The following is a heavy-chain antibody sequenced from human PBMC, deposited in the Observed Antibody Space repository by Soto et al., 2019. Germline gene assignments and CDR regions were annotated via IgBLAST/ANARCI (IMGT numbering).Heavy chain of an antibody. V-gene: IGHV4-4*02. D-gene: IGHD3-9*01. CDR1: SGSISSSNW. Sequence: QVQLQESGPGLVKPSGTLSLTCAVSSGSISSSNWWSWFRQPPGKGLEWIGEIYHSGSTNYNPSLKSRVTISVDKSKNQFSLKLSSVTAADTAVYYCASTYYDILTGYPTEYYFDYWGQGTLVTVSS. CDR2: IYHSGST. CDR3: ASTYYDILTGYPTEYYFDY. J-gene: IGHJ4*02.